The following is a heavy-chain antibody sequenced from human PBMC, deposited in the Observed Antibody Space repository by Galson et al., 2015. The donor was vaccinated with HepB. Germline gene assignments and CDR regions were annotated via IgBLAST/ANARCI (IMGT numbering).Heavy chain of an antibody. D-gene: IGHD3-10*01. Sequence: SLRLSCAASGFTFSSYGMHWVRQAPGKGLEWVAFIRYDGSNKYYADSVKGRFTISRDNSKNTLYLQMNSLRAEDTAVYYCAKDRYYYGSGSYYHWGQGTLVTVSS. V-gene: IGHV3-30*02. CDR2: IRYDGSNK. CDR3: AKDRYYYGSGSYYH. J-gene: IGHJ5*02. CDR1: GFTFSSYG.